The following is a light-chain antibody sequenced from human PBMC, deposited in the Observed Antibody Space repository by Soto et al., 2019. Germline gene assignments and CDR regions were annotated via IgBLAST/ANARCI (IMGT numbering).Light chain of an antibody. Sequence: DIQMTQSPSTLSACVGDRVTITCRASQTISSWLAWYQQKPGKAPKLLISAASTLESGVPGRFSGSGSGTDFTLIISSLQPEDFATYFCQQGDSFPFTFGGGTKVDIK. CDR2: AAS. CDR3: QQGDSFPFT. V-gene: IGKV1-12*01. CDR1: QTISSW. J-gene: IGKJ4*01.